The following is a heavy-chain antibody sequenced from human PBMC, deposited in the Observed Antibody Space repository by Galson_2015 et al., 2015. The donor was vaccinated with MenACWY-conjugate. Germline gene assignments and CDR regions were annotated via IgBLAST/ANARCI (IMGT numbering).Heavy chain of an antibody. V-gene: IGHV4-59*01. CDR3: ARGWGWLPES. D-gene: IGHD2-15*01. J-gene: IGHJ5*02. CDR2: IHYSGST. Sequence: PPGEGLEWIGHIHYSGSTNYNPSLKSRVLISIDTSKNQFSLRLSSVTAADTAVYYCARGWGWLPESWGQGTLVTVSS.